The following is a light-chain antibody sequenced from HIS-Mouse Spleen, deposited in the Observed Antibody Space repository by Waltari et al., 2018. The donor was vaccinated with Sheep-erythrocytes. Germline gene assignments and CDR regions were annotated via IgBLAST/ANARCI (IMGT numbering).Light chain of an antibody. CDR1: QSVSSY. V-gene: IGKV3-11*01. Sequence: EIVFTQSPATLSLSPGERATLPCRASQSVSSYLAWYQQKPGPAPRLLIYDASNRATGIPARFSGSGSGTDFTLTISSLEPEDFAVYYCQQRSNWPPTFGQGTKVEIK. CDR2: DAS. J-gene: IGKJ1*01. CDR3: QQRSNWPPT.